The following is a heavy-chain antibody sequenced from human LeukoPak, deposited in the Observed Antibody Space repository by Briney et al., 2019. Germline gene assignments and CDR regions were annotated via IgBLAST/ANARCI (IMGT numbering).Heavy chain of an antibody. V-gene: IGHV4-4*09. CDR3: ARMPQWLAAFDY. CDR1: VGSISSYY. J-gene: IGHJ4*02. Sequence: SETLSLTCTVSVGSISSYYWSWIRQPPGKGLEGIGYIYTSGSPNYHPSPKSRVPISVDTPKDQFSLKLSSVTAPDTAVYYCARMPQWLAAFDYWGQGTLVTVSS. D-gene: IGHD6-19*01. CDR2: IYTSGSP.